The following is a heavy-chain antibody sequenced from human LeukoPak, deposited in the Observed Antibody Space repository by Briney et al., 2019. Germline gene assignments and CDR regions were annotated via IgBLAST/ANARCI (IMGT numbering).Heavy chain of an antibody. J-gene: IGHJ6*02. CDR1: ECGVTSKR. D-gene: IGHD2-2*01. V-gene: IGHV5-51*01. Sequence: GCECGVTSKRVDLGGQLTVKKKKWMGIIYPGDSDTRYSPSFQGQVTISADKSISTAYLQWSSLKASDTAMYYCARLGYCSSTSCYYYYYYGMDVWGQGTTVTVSS. CDR2: IYPGDSDT. CDR3: ARLGYCSSTSCYYYYYYGMDV.